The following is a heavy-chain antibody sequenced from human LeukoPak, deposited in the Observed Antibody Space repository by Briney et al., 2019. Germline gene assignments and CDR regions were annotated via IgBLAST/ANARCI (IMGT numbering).Heavy chain of an antibody. V-gene: IGHV3-48*03. CDR1: GFTFSSYE. CDR3: ARKFGGVFNY. CDR2: ISSSGSIT. Sequence: GGSLRLSCAASGFTFSSYEVNWVRQAPGRGLEWVSYISSSGSITYYTDSVKGRFTISRDTAKDSLYLQMNSLRVEDTAVYYCARKFGGVFNYWGQGTLVTVSS. J-gene: IGHJ4*02. D-gene: IGHD3-16*01.